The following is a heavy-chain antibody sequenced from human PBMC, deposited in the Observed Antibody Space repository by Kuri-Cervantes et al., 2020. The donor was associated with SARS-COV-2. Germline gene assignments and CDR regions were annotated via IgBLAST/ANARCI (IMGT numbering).Heavy chain of an antibody. J-gene: IGHJ4*02. D-gene: IGHD2-21*01. V-gene: IGHV3-48*02. Sequence: GESLKISCAASGFTFSSYSMNWVRQAPGKGLEWVSYISSSSSTIYYADSVKGRFTISRDNAKNSLYLQMNSLRDEGTAIYYCARDRVGVHDCWGQGTLVTVSS. CDR3: ARDRVGVHDC. CDR2: ISSSSSTI. CDR1: GFTFSSYS.